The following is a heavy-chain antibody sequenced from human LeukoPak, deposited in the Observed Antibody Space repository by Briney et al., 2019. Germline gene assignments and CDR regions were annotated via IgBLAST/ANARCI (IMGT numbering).Heavy chain of an antibody. CDR1: GFTFRNAW. V-gene: IGHV3-15*01. Sequence: GGSLRLSCAASGFTFRNAWMSWVRQAPGKGLEWIGRIKSKTDGGTADYAAPVKGRITISRDDSKNTLYLQINSLRAEDTAVYYCAIGGSRIVVVPTYYFDYWGQGTLVTVSS. CDR2: IKSKTDGGTA. J-gene: IGHJ4*02. D-gene: IGHD3-22*01. CDR3: AIGGSRIVVVPTYYFDY.